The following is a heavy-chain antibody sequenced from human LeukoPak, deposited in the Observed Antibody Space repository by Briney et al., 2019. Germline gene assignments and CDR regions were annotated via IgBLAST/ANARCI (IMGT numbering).Heavy chain of an antibody. Sequence: PGGSMRLSCAAYGFTFSSYAMSWVRQAPGKGLEWDSAISGSGGSTYYADSVKGRFTISRDNSKNTLYLQMNSLRAEDTAVYYCAKDRGANDAFDIWGQGTMVTVSS. CDR2: ISGSGGST. CDR1: GFTFSSYA. CDR3: AKDRGANDAFDI. V-gene: IGHV3-23*01. D-gene: IGHD1-26*01. J-gene: IGHJ3*02.